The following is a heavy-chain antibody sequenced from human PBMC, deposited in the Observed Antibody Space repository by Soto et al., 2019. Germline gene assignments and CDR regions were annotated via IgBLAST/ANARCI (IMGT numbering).Heavy chain of an antibody. CDR1: GGSISNYY. D-gene: IGHD5-18*01. Sequence: SETLSLTCTVSGGSISNYYWNWIRQSPGKGLEWIGFISYSGSTYYSLSLKSRVTISVDTSKNQFSLNLSFVTAADTAVYYCATMGTPATGLYYFDYWGQGTLVTVSS. CDR3: ATMGTPATGLYYFDY. CDR2: ISYSGST. J-gene: IGHJ4*02. V-gene: IGHV4-59*04.